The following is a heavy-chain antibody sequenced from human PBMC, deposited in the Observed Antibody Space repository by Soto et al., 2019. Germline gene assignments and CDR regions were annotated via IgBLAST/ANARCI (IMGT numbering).Heavy chain of an antibody. CDR1: GYTFTGYY. D-gene: IGHD2-15*01. Sequence: ASVKVSCKASGYTFTGYYMHWVRQAPGQGLEWMGWINPNSGGTNYAQKFQGWVTMTRDTSISTAYVELSRLRSDDTAVYYCARGMCSGGSCYSDYWGQGTLVTFSS. J-gene: IGHJ4*02. CDR3: ARGMCSGGSCYSDY. V-gene: IGHV1-2*04. CDR2: INPNSGGT.